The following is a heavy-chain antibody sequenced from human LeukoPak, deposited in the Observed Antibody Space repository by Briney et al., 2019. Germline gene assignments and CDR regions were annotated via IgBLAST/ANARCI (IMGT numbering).Heavy chain of an antibody. V-gene: IGHV3-48*02. J-gene: IGHJ4*02. CDR1: GFTFSSYI. D-gene: IGHD2-15*01. CDR3: ARDRCSGGSCYFDY. CDR2: IDSSNSPI. Sequence: GGSLRLSCAASGFTFSSYIMNWVRQAPGKGLEWVSYIDSSNSPIYYADSVKGRFTISRDNGKNSLYLQMNSLRDEDTAVYYCARDRCSGGSCYFDYWGQGTLVTVSS.